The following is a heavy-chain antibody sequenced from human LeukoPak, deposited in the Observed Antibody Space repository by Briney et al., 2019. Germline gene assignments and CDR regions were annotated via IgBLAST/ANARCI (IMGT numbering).Heavy chain of an antibody. Sequence: PGGSLRLSCAASGFTFSSYSMNWVRQAPGKGLEWVSSISSSSSYIYYADSVKGRFTISRDNAKKSLYLQMNSLRAEDTAVYYCARGSPSYGDYLIDYWGQGTLVTVSS. J-gene: IGHJ4*02. CDR3: ARGSPSYGDYLIDY. CDR1: GFTFSSYS. D-gene: IGHD4-17*01. CDR2: ISSSSSYI. V-gene: IGHV3-21*01.